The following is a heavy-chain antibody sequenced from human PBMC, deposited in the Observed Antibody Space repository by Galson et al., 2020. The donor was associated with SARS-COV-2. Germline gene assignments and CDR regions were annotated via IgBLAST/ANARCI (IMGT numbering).Heavy chain of an antibody. CDR3: TYRRTGILGPYFDY. CDR2: IYWDDSK. D-gene: IGHD1-26*01. V-gene: IGHV2-5*02. J-gene: IGHJ4*02. CDR1: AFSLSTTGVG. Sequence: SGPTLVKPTQTLTLTCSFSAFSLSTTGVGVGWIRQPPGKALEWLGFIYWDDSKLYSPSLKTRVTITKDTSKNQVVLRMTNMDPVDTATYYCTYRRTGILGPYFDYWGQGALVTVSS.